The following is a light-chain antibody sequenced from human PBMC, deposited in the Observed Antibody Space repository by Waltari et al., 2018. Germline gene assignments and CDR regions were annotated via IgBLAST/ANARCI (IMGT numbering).Light chain of an antibody. J-gene: IGLJ2*01. CDR3: AAWDVSLNGHVV. CDR1: SSNIGSNP. CDR2: SNK. Sequence: QSVLTQPPSASGTPGQRVTISCSGSSSNIGSNPVNWYQQLPGTAPKLLIYSNKRRPSGVPDRFSGSKSGTSASLAISGLQSEDEADYYCAAWDVSLNGHVVFGGGTKLTVL. V-gene: IGLV1-44*01.